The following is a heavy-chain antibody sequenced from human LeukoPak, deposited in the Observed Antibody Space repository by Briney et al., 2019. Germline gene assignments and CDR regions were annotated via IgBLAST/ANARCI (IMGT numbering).Heavy chain of an antibody. J-gene: IGHJ4*02. CDR2: IYYSGST. CDR1: GGSVSSGSYY. Sequence: PSETLSLTCTVSGGSVSSGSYYWSWIRQPPGKGLEWIGYIYYSGSTNYNPSLKSRVTISVDTSKNQFSLKLSSVTAADTAVYYCARDSGYTVDYWGQGTLVTVSS. V-gene: IGHV4-61*01. D-gene: IGHD2-2*02. CDR3: ARDSGYTVDY.